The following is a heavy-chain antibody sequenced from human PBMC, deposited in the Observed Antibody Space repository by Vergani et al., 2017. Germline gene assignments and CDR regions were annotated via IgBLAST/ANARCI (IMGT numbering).Heavy chain of an antibody. Sequence: QVLLVQSGAEVKKPGASVKVSCKASGFTFTAYYFHWVRQAPGQGFEWMGWNNPRSGGTNFAQKFQGRVTVTRDTSIRTAYMELSGLRSDDTAVYYCARARHDYSSPYYFYYMDVWGKGTTVTVSS. D-gene: IGHD4-11*01. CDR3: ARARHDYSSPYYFYYMDV. J-gene: IGHJ6*03. CDR2: NNPRSGGT. CDR1: GFTFTAYY. V-gene: IGHV1-2*02.